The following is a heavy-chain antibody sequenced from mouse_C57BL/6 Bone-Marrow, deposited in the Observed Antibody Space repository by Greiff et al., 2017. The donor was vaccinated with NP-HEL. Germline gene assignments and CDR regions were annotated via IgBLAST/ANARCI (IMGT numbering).Heavy chain of an antibody. CDR2: ISYSGST. J-gene: IGHJ2*01. Sequence: EVKLQESGPGLAKPSQTLSLTCSVTGYSITSDYWNWIRKFPGNKLEYMGYISYSGSTYYNPSLKSRISITRDTSKNQYYLQLNSVTTGDTATYYCARSINTVVEGGTLYFDYWGQGTTLTVSS. CDR3: ARSINTVVEGGTLYFDY. CDR1: GYSITSDY. D-gene: IGHD1-1*01. V-gene: IGHV3-8*01.